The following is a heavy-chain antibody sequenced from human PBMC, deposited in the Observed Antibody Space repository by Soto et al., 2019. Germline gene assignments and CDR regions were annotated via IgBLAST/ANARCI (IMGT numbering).Heavy chain of an antibody. CDR3: ARDYYDSSGYHEYFQH. CDR1: GGSISSYY. J-gene: IGHJ1*01. D-gene: IGHD3-22*01. CDR2: IYYSGST. V-gene: IGHV4-59*01. Sequence: PSETLSLTCTVSGGSISSYYWSWIRHPPGKGLEWIGYIYYSGSTNYNPSLKSRVTISVDTSKNQFSLKLSSVTAADTAVYYCARDYYDSSGYHEYFQHWAQGTLVTVSS.